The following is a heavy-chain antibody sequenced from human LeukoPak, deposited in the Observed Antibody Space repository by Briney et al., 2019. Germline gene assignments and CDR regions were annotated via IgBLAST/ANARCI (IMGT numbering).Heavy chain of an antibody. V-gene: IGHV3-64*01. CDR2: ISSNGGST. CDR3: AKGSITMIVVVITPDAFDI. Sequence: GGSLRLSCAASGFTFSSYAMHWVRQAPGKGLEYVSAISSNGGSTYYANSVKGRFTISRDNSKNTLYLQMGSLRAEDMAVYYCAKGSITMIVVVITPDAFDIWGQGTMVTVSS. CDR1: GFTFSSYA. J-gene: IGHJ3*02. D-gene: IGHD3-22*01.